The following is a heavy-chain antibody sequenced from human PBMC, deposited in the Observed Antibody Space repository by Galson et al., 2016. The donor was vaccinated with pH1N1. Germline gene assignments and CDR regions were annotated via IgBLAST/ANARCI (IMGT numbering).Heavy chain of an antibody. V-gene: IGHV3-33*01. D-gene: IGHD6-19*01. CDR2: IWYDGSHE. J-gene: IGHJ4*02. CDR1: GFTFSDYG. Sequence: SLRLSCAVSGFTFSDYGMHWVRQAPGKGLEWVALIWYDGSHEQYVDSVKGRFTISRDNSRSTLYLQMNSLRVQDTAVYYCARWARGNGGWYYYLDYWGQGT. CDR3: ARWARGNGGWYYYLDY.